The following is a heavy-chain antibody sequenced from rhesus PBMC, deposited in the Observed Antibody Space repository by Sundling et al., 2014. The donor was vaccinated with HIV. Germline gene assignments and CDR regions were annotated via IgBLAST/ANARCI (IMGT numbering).Heavy chain of an antibody. CDR3: ARAKYYYDSGYFGFFDY. CDR2: IYGSGGST. V-gene: IGHV4-93*01. D-gene: IGHD3-28*01. CDR1: GGSISSSNW. J-gene: IGHJ4*01. Sequence: QVQLQESGPAVVKPSETLSLTCAVSGGSISSSNWWSWIRQSPGKGLEWIGGIYGSGGSTEYNPSLKSRVTISKDTSKNQFSLKLSSVTAADTAVYYCARAKYYYDSGYFGFFDYWGQGVLVTVSS.